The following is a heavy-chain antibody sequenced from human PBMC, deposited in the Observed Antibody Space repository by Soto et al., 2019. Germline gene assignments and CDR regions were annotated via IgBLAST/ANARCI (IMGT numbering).Heavy chain of an antibody. D-gene: IGHD5-18*01. CDR1: GFTFSSYS. V-gene: IGHV3-21*01. CDR2: ISSSSSYI. CDR3: AREVGGQAMVTGFDY. J-gene: IGHJ4*02. Sequence: EVQLVESGGGLVKPGGSLRLSCAASGFTFSSYSMNWVRQAPGKGLEWVSSISSSSSYIDYADSVKGRFTISRDNAKNSLYLQMNSLRAEDTAVYYCAREVGGQAMVTGFDYWGQGTLVTVSS.